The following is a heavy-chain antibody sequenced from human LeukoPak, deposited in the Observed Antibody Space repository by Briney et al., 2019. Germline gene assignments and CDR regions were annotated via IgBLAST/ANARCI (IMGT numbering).Heavy chain of an antibody. CDR3: ARGFAYGDTGSFDY. D-gene: IGHD4-17*01. V-gene: IGHV4-61*05. CDR1: GGSISRSNYY. J-gene: IGHJ4*02. Sequence: PSETLSLTCTVSGGSISRSNYYWAWIRQPPGKGLEWIGHIYYSGSTTYNPSLKSRVSISVDTSKNQFSLKLSSVTAADTAVYYCARGFAYGDTGSFDYWGQGTLVTVSS. CDR2: IYYSGST.